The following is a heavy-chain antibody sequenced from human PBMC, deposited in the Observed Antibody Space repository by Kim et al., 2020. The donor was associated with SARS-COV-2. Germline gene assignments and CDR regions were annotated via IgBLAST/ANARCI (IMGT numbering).Heavy chain of an antibody. Sequence: GGSLRLSCAASGFTFSSCAMHWVRQAPGKGLEWVAVISYDGSNKNYADSVKGRFTISRDNSKNTLYLQMNSLRAEDTALYYCARDPSSRLRGVTYSYYGMGVWGQGTTVTVSS. D-gene: IGHD3-10*01. V-gene: IGHV3-30-3*01. CDR2: ISYDGSNK. CDR3: ARDPSSRLRGVTYSYYGMGV. CDR1: GFTFSSCA. J-gene: IGHJ6*02.